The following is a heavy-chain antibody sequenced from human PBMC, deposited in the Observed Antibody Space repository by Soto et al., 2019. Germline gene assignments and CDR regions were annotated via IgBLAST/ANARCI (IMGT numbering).Heavy chain of an antibody. CDR2: INIDGTTT. V-gene: IGHV3-74*01. Sequence: GGSLRLSCAASGFAFSTKWMHWVRQGPGKGLVWVSRINIDGTTTNYADSVKGRFTISRDNAKNMLYLQMDSLRAEDTAVYYCARIPYSDTDPCPWGQGTLVTVSS. J-gene: IGHJ5*02. CDR1: GFAFSTKW. D-gene: IGHD1-26*01. CDR3: ARIPYSDTDPCP.